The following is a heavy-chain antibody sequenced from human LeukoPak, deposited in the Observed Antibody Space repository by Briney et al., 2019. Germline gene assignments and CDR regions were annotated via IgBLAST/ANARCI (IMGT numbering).Heavy chain of an antibody. D-gene: IGHD3-10*01. Sequence: PSETLSLTCAVYGGSFSGYYWSWIRQPPGKGLEWIGEINHSGSTNYNPSLKSRVTISVDTSKNQFSLKLSSVTAADTAVYYCAGGGELLWFGEDYYYGMDVWGKGTTVTVSS. CDR2: INHSGST. CDR3: AGGGELLWFGEDYYYGMDV. CDR1: GGSFSGYY. J-gene: IGHJ6*04. V-gene: IGHV4-34*01.